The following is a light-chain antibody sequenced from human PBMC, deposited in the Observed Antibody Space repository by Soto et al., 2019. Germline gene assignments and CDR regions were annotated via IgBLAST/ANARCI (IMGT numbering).Light chain of an antibody. V-gene: IGKV1-39*01. CDR1: HTISRS. J-gene: IGKJ2*01. CDR2: SAS. CDR3: QQSHSAPYT. Sequence: DAQMTQSPSSLSASVGDRVTITCRTSHTISRSLNWYQQRPGKAPCLLIFSASSLQSGVPSRFSGGGSGTAFTLTISSLQPEDSAVYFCQQSHSAPYTFGQGTKLEI.